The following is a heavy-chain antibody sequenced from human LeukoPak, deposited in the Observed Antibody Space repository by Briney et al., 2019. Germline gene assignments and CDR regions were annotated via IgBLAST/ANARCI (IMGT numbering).Heavy chain of an antibody. CDR2: IIPILGIA. Sequence: ASVKVSCKASGGTFSSYAISWVRQAPGQGLEWMGRIIPILGIANYAQKFQGRVTITADKSTSTAYMELSSLRSEDTAVYYCARDPPDGQWELLDFDYWGQGTLVTVSS. V-gene: IGHV1-69*04. D-gene: IGHD1-26*01. CDR3: ARDPPDGQWELLDFDY. J-gene: IGHJ4*02. CDR1: GGTFSSYA.